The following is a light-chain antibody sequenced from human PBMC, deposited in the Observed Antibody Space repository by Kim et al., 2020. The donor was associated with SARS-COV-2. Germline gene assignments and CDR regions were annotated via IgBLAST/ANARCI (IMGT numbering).Light chain of an antibody. J-gene: IGKJ1*01. CDR1: QSVSSN. Sequence: EIVMTQSPATLSVSPGERATLSCRASQSVSSNLAWYQQKPGQAPRLLIYGASTRATGMPARFSGSGSGTEFTLTISSLQSEDFAVYYCQQYNNWPPTFDQGTKVDIK. V-gene: IGKV3-15*01. CDR2: GAS. CDR3: QQYNNWPPT.